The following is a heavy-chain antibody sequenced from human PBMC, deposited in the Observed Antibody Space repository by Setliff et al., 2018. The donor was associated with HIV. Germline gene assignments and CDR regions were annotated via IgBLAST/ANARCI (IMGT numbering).Heavy chain of an antibody. V-gene: IGHV3-7*01. J-gene: IGHJ4*02. D-gene: IGHD3-10*01. CDR2: IKQDGSEK. Sequence: GGSLRLSCAASGFTVSSNYMSWVRQAPEKGLEWVANIKQDGSEKYYVDSVKGRFTISRDNAKNSLYLQMNSLRAEDTAVYYCASVLRYYGSGSYPFGYWGQGTLVTVSS. CDR1: GFTVSSNY. CDR3: ASVLRYYGSGSYPFGY.